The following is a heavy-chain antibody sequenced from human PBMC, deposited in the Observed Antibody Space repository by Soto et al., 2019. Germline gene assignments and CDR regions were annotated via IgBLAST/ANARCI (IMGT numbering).Heavy chain of an antibody. J-gene: IGHJ4*02. CDR1: GFSLSTSGVG. Sequence: QITLKESGPTLVKPTQTLTLTCTFSGFSLSTSGVGVGWIRQPPGKALEWLALIYWDDDKRYSPSLKSRLTITKDTSKNQVVLTMTNMDPVDTATYYCAHSPLVPKSGSGRQYYFDYWGQGTLVTVSS. CDR2: IYWDDDK. D-gene: IGHD3-10*01. CDR3: AHSPLVPKSGSGRQYYFDY. V-gene: IGHV2-5*02.